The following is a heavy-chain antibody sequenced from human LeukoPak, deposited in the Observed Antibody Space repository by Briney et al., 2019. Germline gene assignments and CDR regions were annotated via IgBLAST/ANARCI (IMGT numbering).Heavy chain of an antibody. J-gene: IGHJ5*02. CDR2: IKQDESEK. V-gene: IGHV3-7*01. D-gene: IGHD3-10*02. CDR1: GFPFSTYW. Sequence: TGGSLRLSCAASGFPFSTYWMSWVRRAPGKGLEWVDNIKQDESEKYYVDSVKGRFTISRDNAKNSLYLQMNSLRAEDTAVYYCARGLENHCSGNFNWFDPWGQGILVTVSS. CDR3: ARGLENHCSGNFNWFDP.